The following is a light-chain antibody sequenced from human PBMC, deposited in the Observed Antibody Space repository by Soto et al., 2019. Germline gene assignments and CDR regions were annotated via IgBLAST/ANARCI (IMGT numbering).Light chain of an antibody. CDR2: AAS. V-gene: IGKV1-39*01. CDR3: QQSYSTPLYT. CDR1: QSISSY. Sequence: DIQMTQSPSSLSASVGDRVTITCRASQSISSYLNWYQQKPGKAPKLLIYAASSLQYGVPSRFSGSGSGTAFTLTISSLQPEDFATYYCQQSYSTPLYTFGQGTKLEIK. J-gene: IGKJ2*01.